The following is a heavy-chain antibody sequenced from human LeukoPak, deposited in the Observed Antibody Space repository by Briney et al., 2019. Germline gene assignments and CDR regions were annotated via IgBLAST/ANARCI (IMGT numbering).Heavy chain of an antibody. CDR3: AKVSSTEYDILTPVDY. CDR1: GLPLTSFA. D-gene: IGHD3-9*01. V-gene: IGHV3-23*01. Sequence: GGPLNFPGEPSGLPLTSFARSGVRRAPGKGREGVSIFSGSGGSTYYADSVKGRFTISRDNSKNTLYLQMNSLRAEDTAVYYCAKVSSTEYDILTPVDYWGQGTLVTVSS. J-gene: IGHJ4*02. CDR2: FSGSGGST.